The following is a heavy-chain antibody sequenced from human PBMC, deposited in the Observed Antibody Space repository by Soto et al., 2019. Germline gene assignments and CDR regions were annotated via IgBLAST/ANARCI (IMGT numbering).Heavy chain of an antibody. CDR2: VNPSGGST. D-gene: IGHD6-13*01. CDR1: GYTFTNYY. V-gene: IGHV1-46*01. J-gene: IGHJ6*02. Sequence: ASVKVSCKASGYTFTNYYVHWVRLAPGQGLEWVGIVNPSGGSTSYAQKFQGRVTMTRDTSTSTVYMELSSLRSEDTAVYYCAREEYKAAAGYYYYYGMDVWGQGTTVTVSS. CDR3: AREEYKAAAGYYYYYGMDV.